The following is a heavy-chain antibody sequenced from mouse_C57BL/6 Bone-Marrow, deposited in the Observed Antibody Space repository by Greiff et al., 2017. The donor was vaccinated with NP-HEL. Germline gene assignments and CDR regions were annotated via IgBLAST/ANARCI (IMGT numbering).Heavy chain of an antibody. CDR2: IRLKSDNYAT. CDR3: TGPVDIPGFDY. Sequence: EVKVEESGGGLVQPGGSMKLSCVASGFTFSNYWMNWVRQSPEKGLEWVAQIRLKSDNYATLYAESVKGRFTISRDDSKSSVYLQMNNLRAEDTGIYYCTGPVDIPGFDYWGQGTTLTVSS. J-gene: IGHJ2*01. V-gene: IGHV6-3*01. CDR1: GFTFSNYW. D-gene: IGHD3-2*01.